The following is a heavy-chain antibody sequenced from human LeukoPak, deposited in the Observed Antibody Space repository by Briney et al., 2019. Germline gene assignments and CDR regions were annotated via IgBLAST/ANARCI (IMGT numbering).Heavy chain of an antibody. CDR1: GGSINRSSYY. D-gene: IGHD3-10*01. CDR2: IYYSGNT. V-gene: IGHV4-39*02. J-gene: IGHJ4*02. Sequence: SETLSLTCTVSGGSINRSSYYWGWIRQPPGKGLEGIGSIYYSGNTYYNPSPKSRVTLSVHTSKHHFSLKQNSVTPAATAVYYCARGLYYYGSGNSYSRLSVVDWGQGTLVSVSS. CDR3: ARGLYYYGSGNSYSRLSVVD.